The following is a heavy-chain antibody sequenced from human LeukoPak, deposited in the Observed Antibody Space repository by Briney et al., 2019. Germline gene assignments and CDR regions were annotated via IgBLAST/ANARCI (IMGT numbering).Heavy chain of an antibody. D-gene: IGHD3-10*01. J-gene: IGHJ4*02. CDR3: ARGSSYYYGSGLDY. CDR2: IYSGGST. V-gene: IGHV3-66*01. Sequence: PGGSLRLSCAASGFAFNYYWLTWVRQAPGKGLEWVSVIYSGGSTYYADSVKGRFTISRDNSKNTLYLQMNSLRAEDTAVYYCARGSSYYYGSGLDYWGQGTLVTVSS. CDR1: GFAFNYYW.